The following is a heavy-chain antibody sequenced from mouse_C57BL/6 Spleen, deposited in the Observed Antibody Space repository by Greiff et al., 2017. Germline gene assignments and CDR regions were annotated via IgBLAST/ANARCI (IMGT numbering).Heavy chain of an antibody. CDR3: ARYYGSSDYAMDY. CDR2: ILPGSGST. CDR1: GYTFTGYW. D-gene: IGHD1-1*01. J-gene: IGHJ4*01. V-gene: IGHV1-9*01. Sequence: VQLQQSGAELMKPGASVKLSCKATGYTFTGYWIEWVKQRPGHGLEWIGEILPGSGSTNNNEKFKGKATFTAATSSNTAYMQLSSLTTEDSAIDYCARYYGSSDYAMDYWGQGTSVTVSS.